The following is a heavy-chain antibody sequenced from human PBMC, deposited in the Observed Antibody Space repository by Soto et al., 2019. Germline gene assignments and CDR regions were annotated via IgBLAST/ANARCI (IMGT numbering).Heavy chain of an antibody. CDR3: ARSSYYDSSGYYLADAFDI. CDR1: GYTFTGYY. V-gene: IGHV1-2*02. CDR2: INPNSGGT. J-gene: IGHJ3*02. Sequence: AAVKVSCTASGYTFTGYYMHWVQQAPGQGLEWMGWINPNSGGTNYAQKFQGRVTMTRDTSISTAYMELSRLRSDDTAVYYCARSSYYDSSGYYLADAFDIWGQGTMVTVSS. D-gene: IGHD3-22*01.